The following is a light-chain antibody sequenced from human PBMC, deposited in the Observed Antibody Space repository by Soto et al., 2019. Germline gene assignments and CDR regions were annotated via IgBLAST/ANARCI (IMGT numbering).Light chain of an antibody. CDR1: QSVTSNY. V-gene: IGKV3D-20*02. CDR2: AAS. Sequence: IVLTQSPGTLSLSPGERATLSCRASQSVTSNYLAWYQQKPGQAPRLLIYAASRRAPGIPDRFSGSGSGTDFTLTISSLETEDFAVYYCQQRRSWPETFGQGTRLEIK. J-gene: IGKJ5*01. CDR3: QQRRSWPET.